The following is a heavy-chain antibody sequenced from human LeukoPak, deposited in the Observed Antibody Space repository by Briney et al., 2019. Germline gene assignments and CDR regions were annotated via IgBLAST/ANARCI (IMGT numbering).Heavy chain of an antibody. CDR2: ISGSGGST. J-gene: IGHJ4*02. Sequence: GGSLRLSCAASGFTFSSYAMSWVRQAPGKGLEWVSAISGSGGSTYYADPVKGRFTISRDNSKNTLYLQMNSLRAEDTAVYYCAKGGYSGYVGWDYFDYWGQGTLVTVSS. CDR3: AKGGYSGYVGWDYFDY. V-gene: IGHV3-23*01. CDR1: GFTFSSYA. D-gene: IGHD5-12*01.